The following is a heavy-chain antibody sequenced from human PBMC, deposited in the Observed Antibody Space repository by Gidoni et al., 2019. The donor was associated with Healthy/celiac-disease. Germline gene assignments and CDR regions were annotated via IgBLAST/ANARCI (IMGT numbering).Heavy chain of an antibody. Sequence: QVQLVESGGGVVQPGRSLRLSCAASGFPFSSYAMHGVRQAPGKGLEWVAVISYDGSNKYYADSVKGRFTISRDNSKNTLYLQMNSLRAEDTAVYYCARDGYNLLYAFDIWGQGTMVTVSS. CDR2: ISYDGSNK. CDR1: GFPFSSYA. J-gene: IGHJ3*02. CDR3: ARDGYNLLYAFDI. V-gene: IGHV3-30-3*01. D-gene: IGHD5-12*01.